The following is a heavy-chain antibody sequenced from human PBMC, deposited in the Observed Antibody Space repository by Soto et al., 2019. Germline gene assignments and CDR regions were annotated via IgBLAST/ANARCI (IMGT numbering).Heavy chain of an antibody. D-gene: IGHD6-25*01. CDR3: AREAGWQRMVPYD. J-gene: IGHJ4*02. CDR1: GYTFTSYG. Sequence: QVQLVQSGTEVKKPGASVNISCKAFGYTFTSYGFSWVRQVPGQGLEWLGWISAFNGDTQYAQAMKGRLTVTTDTSTTTAHMELRSLTPADPAVYYCAREAGWQRMVPYDWGQGTLVTVS. V-gene: IGHV1-18*04. CDR2: ISAFNGDT.